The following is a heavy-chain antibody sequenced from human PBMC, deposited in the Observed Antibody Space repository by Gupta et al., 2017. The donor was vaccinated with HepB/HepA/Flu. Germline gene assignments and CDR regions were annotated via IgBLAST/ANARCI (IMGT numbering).Heavy chain of an antibody. J-gene: IGHJ4*02. Sequence: GGSLRLSCAAPGLRFEDYAMHWVRQAPGKGLEWISLISGDGGYTYYAESVKGRFTISRDNSKKSLYLQMSSRRSEDTAFYYCAKDMWSSSSLNYFDYGGQGTPVTVSS. CDR2: ISGDGGYT. V-gene: IGHV3-43*02. CDR1: GLRFEDYA. D-gene: IGHD6-6*01. CDR3: AKDMWSSSSLNYFDY.